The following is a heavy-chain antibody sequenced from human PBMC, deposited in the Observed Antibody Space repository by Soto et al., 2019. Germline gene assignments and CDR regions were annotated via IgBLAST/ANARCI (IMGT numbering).Heavy chain of an antibody. CDR3: AKVDLEGYQRSGYYPPYFDY. Sequence: GGSLRLSCAASGFTFDDYAMHWVRQAPGKGLEWVSLLSGDGGSTYYADSVKGRFTISRDNSKNSLYLQMNSLRTEDTALYDCAKVDLEGYQRSGYYPPYFDYWGQGTLVTVSS. D-gene: IGHD3-3*01. CDR1: GFTFDDYA. V-gene: IGHV3-43*02. CDR2: LSGDGGST. J-gene: IGHJ4*02.